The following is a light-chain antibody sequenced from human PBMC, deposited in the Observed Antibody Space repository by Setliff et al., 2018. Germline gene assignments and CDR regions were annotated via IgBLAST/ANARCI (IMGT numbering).Light chain of an antibody. J-gene: IGLJ1*01. CDR2: EVS. Sequence: QSALTQPASVSGSPGQSITISCTGTSSDIGGYNYVSWYQQHPGKAPKFMIYEVSNRPSGVSNRFSGSKSGNTASLTISGVQAEDEADYYCSSYTSSGTDVFGSGTKVTVL. CDR1: SSDIGGYNY. V-gene: IGLV2-14*01. CDR3: SSYTSSGTDV.